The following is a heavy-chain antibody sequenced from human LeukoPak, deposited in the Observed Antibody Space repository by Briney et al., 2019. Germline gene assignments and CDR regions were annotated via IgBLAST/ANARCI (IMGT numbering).Heavy chain of an antibody. V-gene: IGHV3-30*18. CDR2: ISYDGSNK. Sequence: GRSLRLSCAASGFTFSSYGMHWVRQAPGKGLEWVAVISYDGSNKYYADSVKGRFTISRDNSKNTMYLQMNSLRAEDTAVYYCAKSLRWELLGSFDYWGQGTLVTVSS. D-gene: IGHD1-26*01. J-gene: IGHJ4*02. CDR3: AKSLRWELLGSFDY. CDR1: GFTFSSYG.